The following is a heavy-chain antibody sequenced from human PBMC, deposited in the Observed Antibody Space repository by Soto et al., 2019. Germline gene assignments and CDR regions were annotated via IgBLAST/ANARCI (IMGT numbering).Heavy chain of an antibody. V-gene: IGHV3-53*01. CDR2: HYSGGST. J-gene: IGHJ5*02. CDR3: ARHRHPRGTVGATSPLDP. CDR1: GFSVISNY. Sequence: DVQLVESGGGLVQPGGSLRLSCEISGFSVISNYLSWVRQAPGKGLEWVSVHYSGGSTYYADSVQGRFTISRDKSNNTLYLQMRRVRAEDTAVYFCARHRHPRGTVGATSPLDPWGQGTQVTVSS. D-gene: IGHD1-26*01.